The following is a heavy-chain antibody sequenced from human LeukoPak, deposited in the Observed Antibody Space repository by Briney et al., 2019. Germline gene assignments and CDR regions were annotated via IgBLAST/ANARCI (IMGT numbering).Heavy chain of an antibody. J-gene: IGHJ6*02. CDR3: AREVSSSWYGDYYGMDV. CDR1: GFTFSSYW. D-gene: IGHD6-13*01. Sequence: PGGSLRLSCAASGFTFSSYWMHWVRQAPGKGLVWVSRINSDGSSTSYADSVKGRFTISRDNAKNTLYLQMNSLRAEDTAVYYCAREVSSSWYGDYYGMDVWGQGTTVTVSS. CDR2: INSDGSST. V-gene: IGHV3-74*01.